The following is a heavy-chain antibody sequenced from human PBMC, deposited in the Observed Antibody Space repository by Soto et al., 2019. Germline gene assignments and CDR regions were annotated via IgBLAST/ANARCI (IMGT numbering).Heavy chain of an antibody. CDR2: IYTSGTT. CDR1: GGPMSGYF. V-gene: IGHV4-4*07. D-gene: IGHD1-26*01. J-gene: IGHJ3*02. Sequence: SETLSLTCNVSGGPMSGYFWSWFRLSAGKGLEWIGRIYTSGTTNYNPSLKSRVTMSVGTSXTHFSLTLTSVTAADSALYYCATATIPWAFDIWGPGTMVT. CDR3: ATATIPWAFDI.